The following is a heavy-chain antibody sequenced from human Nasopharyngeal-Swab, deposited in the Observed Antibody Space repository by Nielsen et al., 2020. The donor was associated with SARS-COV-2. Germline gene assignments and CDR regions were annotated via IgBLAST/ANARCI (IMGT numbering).Heavy chain of an antibody. CDR2: IYYSGST. Sequence: SETLSLTCTVSGGSISSSSYYWGWIRQPPGKGLEWIGSIYYSGSTYYNPSLKSRVTISVDTSKNQFSLKLSSVTAADTAVYYCARQSGRGDYFDYWGQGTLVTVSS. D-gene: IGHD6-25*01. CDR1: GGSISSSSYY. CDR3: ARQSGRGDYFDY. V-gene: IGHV4-39*01. J-gene: IGHJ4*02.